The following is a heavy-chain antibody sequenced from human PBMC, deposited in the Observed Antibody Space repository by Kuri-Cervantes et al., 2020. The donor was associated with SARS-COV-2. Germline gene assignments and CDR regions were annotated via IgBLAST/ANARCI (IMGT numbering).Heavy chain of an antibody. V-gene: IGHV3-48*03. D-gene: IGHD3-3*01. J-gene: IGHJ6*02. Sequence: GGSLRLSCAASGFTFSSYEMNWVRQAPGKGLEWVSYISSSGSTIYYADSVKGRFTISRDNAKNSLYLQMNSLRAEDTAVYYCARDAYDFWSGPYYYGMDVWGQGTTVTVSS. CDR3: ARDAYDFWSGPYYYGMDV. CDR2: ISSSGSTI. CDR1: GFTFSSYE.